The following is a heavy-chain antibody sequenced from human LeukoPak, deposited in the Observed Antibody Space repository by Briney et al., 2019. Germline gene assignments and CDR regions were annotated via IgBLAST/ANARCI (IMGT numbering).Heavy chain of an antibody. CDR1: GGSMSSSSYY. CDR2: IYHSGHT. Sequence: PSETLSLTCTVSGGSMSSSSYYWGWIRQPPGKGLEWIGSIYHSGHTDYNPSLKSRATISVDTSKNQFSLKLSSVTAADTAVYYCARGLTTVTMDFDYWGQGTLVTVSS. V-gene: IGHV4-39*07. CDR3: ARGLTTVTMDFDY. J-gene: IGHJ4*02. D-gene: IGHD4-17*01.